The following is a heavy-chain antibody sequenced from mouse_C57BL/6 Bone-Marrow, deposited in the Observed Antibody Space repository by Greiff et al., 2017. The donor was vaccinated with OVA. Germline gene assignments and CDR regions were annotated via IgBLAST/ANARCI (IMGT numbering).Heavy chain of an antibody. J-gene: IGHJ2*01. CDR2: INPSNGGT. V-gene: IGHV1-53*01. Sequence: QVQLQQPGTELVKPGASVKLSCKASGYTFTSYWMHWVKQRPGQGLEWIGNINPSNGGTNYNEKFKSKATLTVDKSSSTANMQLSSLPSEDSAVYYCARQGTAQATYYFDYWGQGTTLTVSS. CDR3: ARQGTAQATYYFDY. D-gene: IGHD3-1*01. CDR1: GYTFTSYW.